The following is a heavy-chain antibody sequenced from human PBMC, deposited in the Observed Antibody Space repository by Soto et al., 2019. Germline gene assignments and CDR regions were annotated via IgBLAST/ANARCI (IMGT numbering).Heavy chain of an antibody. CDR1: GFTFSSYS. CDR3: ARADSLIVVVPAAMSDY. Sequence: EVQLVESGGGLVKPGGSLRLSCAASGFTFSSYSMNWVRQAPGKGLEWVSSISSSSSYIYYADSVKGRFTISRDNAKNSLYLQMNSLRAEDTAVYYCARADSLIVVVPAAMSDYWGQVTLVTVS. D-gene: IGHD2-2*01. J-gene: IGHJ4*02. V-gene: IGHV3-21*01. CDR2: ISSSSSYI.